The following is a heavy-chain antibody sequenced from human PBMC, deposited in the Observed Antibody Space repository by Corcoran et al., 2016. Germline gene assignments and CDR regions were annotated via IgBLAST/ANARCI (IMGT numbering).Heavy chain of an antibody. CDR1: GGTFSSYA. CDR3: ARPLGYCSGGSCYSGGYYYYGMDV. D-gene: IGHD2-15*01. CDR2: IIPIFGTA. Sequence: QVQLVQSGAEVKKPGSSVKVSCKASGGTFSSYAISWVRQAPGQGLEWMGGIIPIFGTANYAQKFQGRVTITADESTSTAYMELSSLRSEDTAGYDCARPLGYCSGGSCYSGGYYYYGMDVWGQGTTVTVSS. J-gene: IGHJ6*02. V-gene: IGHV1-69*01.